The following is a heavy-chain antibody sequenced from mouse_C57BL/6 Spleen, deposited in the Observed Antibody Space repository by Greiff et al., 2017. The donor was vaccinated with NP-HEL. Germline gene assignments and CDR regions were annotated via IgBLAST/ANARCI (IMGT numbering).Heavy chain of an antibody. CDR2: IWSGGST. Sequence: QVQLQQSGPGLAQPSHCLSITCTVSGFSFTSYGVHWVRQSPGKGLEWLGVIWSGGSTDYNAAFISRLSISKGNSKSQVFFKMHSLQADDTAIYSCSPHGEYYFDYWGQGTTLTVSS. CDR1: GFSFTSYG. CDR3: SPHGEYYFDY. J-gene: IGHJ2*01. V-gene: IGHV2-2*01.